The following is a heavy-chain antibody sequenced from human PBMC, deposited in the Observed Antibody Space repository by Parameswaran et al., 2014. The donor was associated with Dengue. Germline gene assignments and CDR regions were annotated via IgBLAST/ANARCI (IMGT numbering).Heavy chain of an antibody. CDR3: ARLLRFLEWLSDYYYYGMDV. J-gene: IGHJ6*02. Sequence: VRQAPGKGLEWVANIKQDGSEKYYVDSVKGRFTISRDNAKNSLYLQMNSLRAEDTAVYYCARLLRFLEWLSDYYYYGMDVWGQGTTVTVSS. D-gene: IGHD3-3*01. CDR2: IKQDGSEK. V-gene: IGHV3-7*03.